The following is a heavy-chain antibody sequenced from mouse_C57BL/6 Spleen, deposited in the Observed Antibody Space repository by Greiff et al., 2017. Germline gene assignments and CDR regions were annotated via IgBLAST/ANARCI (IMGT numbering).Heavy chain of an antibody. CDR2: INPGSGGT. V-gene: IGHV1-54*01. J-gene: IGHJ2*01. D-gene: IGHD2-1*01. CDR3: AGGGGNPCDY. CDR1: GYAFTNYL. Sequence: VHLVESGAELVRPGTSVKVSCKASGYAFTNYLIEWVKQRPGQGLEWIGVINPGSGGTNYNEKFKGKATLPADKSSSTAYMQLTSLTSEDSAVYVCAGGGGNPCDYWGKGTTRTVSS.